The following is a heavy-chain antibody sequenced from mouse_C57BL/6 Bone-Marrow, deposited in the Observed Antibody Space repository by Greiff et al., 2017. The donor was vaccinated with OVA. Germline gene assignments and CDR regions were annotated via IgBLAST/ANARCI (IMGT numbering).Heavy chain of an antibody. D-gene: IGHD1-1*01. CDR1: GYAFTNYL. CDR3: TTIYGSPHFDY. CDR2: INPGSGGT. Sequence: QVQLQQSGAELVRPGTSVKVSCKASGYAFTNYLIEWVKQRPGQGLEWIGVINPGSGGTNYNEKFKGKATLTADKSSSTAYMQLSSLTSEDTAVYYCTTIYGSPHFDYWGQGTTLTVSS. V-gene: IGHV1-54*01. J-gene: IGHJ2*01.